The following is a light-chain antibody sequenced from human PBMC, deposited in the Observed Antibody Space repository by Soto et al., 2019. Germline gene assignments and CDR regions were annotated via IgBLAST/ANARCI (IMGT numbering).Light chain of an antibody. V-gene: IGLV1-40*01. CDR2: GNS. CDR1: ISNIGAGYD. Sequence: QSVLTQRPSVSRAPRQRVTISCAVSISNIGAGYDVHWYQQLPGTAPKLLIYGNSNRPSGVPDRFSGSKSGTSASLAITGLQADDEADYYCNSYVGSNNYVFGTGTKVNVL. J-gene: IGLJ1*01. CDR3: NSYVGSNNYV.